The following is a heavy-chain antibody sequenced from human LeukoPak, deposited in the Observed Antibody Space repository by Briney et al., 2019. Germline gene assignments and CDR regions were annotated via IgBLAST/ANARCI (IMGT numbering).Heavy chain of an antibody. Sequence: GGSLRLSCVASASTFTSYTMNWVRQAPGKGLEWVSSITSSSSFIYYADSVRGRFTISRDNAKNSLYLQMNNLRADDTAVYYCAIGSYYYDSSGYYSPFDYWGQGTLVTVSS. J-gene: IGHJ4*02. D-gene: IGHD3-22*01. V-gene: IGHV3-21*01. CDR1: ASTFTSYT. CDR3: AIGSYYYDSSGYYSPFDY. CDR2: ITSSSSFI.